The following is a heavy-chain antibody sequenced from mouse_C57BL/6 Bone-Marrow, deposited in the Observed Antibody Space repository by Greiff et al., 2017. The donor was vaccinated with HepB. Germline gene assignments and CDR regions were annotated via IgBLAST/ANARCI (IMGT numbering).Heavy chain of an antibody. Sequence: EVKLVESGGGLVKPGGSLKLSCAASGFTFSDYGMHWVRQAPEKGLEWVAYISSGSSTIYYADTVKGRFTISRDNAKNTLFLQMTSLRSEDTAMYYCARLLRYGWYFDVRGTGTTVTVSS. J-gene: IGHJ1*03. D-gene: IGHD1-1*01. CDR3: ARLLRYGWYFDV. V-gene: IGHV5-17*01. CDR1: GFTFSDYG. CDR2: ISSGSSTI.